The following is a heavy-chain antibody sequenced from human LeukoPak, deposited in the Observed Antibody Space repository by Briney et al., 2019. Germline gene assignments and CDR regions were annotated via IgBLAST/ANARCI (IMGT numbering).Heavy chain of an antibody. CDR3: ARDRAYYDFWSGYYAFDY. V-gene: IGHV1-69*13. J-gene: IGHJ4*02. D-gene: IGHD3-3*01. CDR1: GGTFSSYA. CDR2: IIPIFGTA. Sequence: SVKVSCKASGGTFSSYAISWVRQAPGQGLEWMGGIIPIFGTANYAQKFQGRVTITADESTSTAYMELSSLRSEDTAVYYCARDRAYYDFWSGYYAFDYWGQGTLVTDSS.